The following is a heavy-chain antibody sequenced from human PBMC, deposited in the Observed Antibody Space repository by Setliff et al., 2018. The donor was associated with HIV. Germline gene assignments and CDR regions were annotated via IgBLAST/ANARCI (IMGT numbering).Heavy chain of an antibody. CDR2: TYYSGST. J-gene: IGHJ6*03. D-gene: IGHD4-4*01. Sequence: SETLSLTCTVSGGSISSHYWSWIRQPPGKGLEWIGYTYYSGSTNYNPSLKSRVTISVDTSKNQFSLKLSSVTAADTAVYYCARELRVTGIYYYYYMDVWGKGTTVTVSS. CDR1: GGSISSHY. V-gene: IGHV4-59*11. CDR3: ARELRVTGIYYYYYMDV.